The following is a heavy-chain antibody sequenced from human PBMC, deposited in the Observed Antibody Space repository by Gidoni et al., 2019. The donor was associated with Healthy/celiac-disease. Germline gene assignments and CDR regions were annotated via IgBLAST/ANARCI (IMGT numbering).Heavy chain of an antibody. CDR2: IIPIFGTA. CDR3: ARDSSGYSYGKPNYYYGMDV. J-gene: IGHJ6*02. V-gene: IGHV1-69*06. CDR1: GGTFSSYA. Sequence: QVQLVQSGAEVKKPGSSVKVSCKASGGTFSSYAISWVRQAPGQGLEWMGGIIPIFGTANYAQKFQGRVTITADKSTSTAYMELSSLRSEDTAVYYCARDSSGYSYGKPNYYYGMDVWGQGTTVTVSS. D-gene: IGHD5-18*01.